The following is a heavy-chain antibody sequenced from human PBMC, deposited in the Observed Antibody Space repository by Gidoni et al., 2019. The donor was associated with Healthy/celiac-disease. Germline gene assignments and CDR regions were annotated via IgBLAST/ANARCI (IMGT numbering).Heavy chain of an antibody. V-gene: IGHV3-15*01. CDR3: TTDEEYSSSWYIPGGLNY. CDR1: GFPFSNAW. Sequence: EVQLVESGGGLVKPGGSLRLSCAASGFPFSNAWMSWVRQAPGKGLEWVGRIKSKTDGGTTDYAAPVKGRFTISRDDSKNTLYLQMNSLKTEDTAVYYCTTDEEYSSSWYIPGGLNYWGQGTLVTVSS. D-gene: IGHD6-13*01. J-gene: IGHJ4*02. CDR2: IKSKTDGGTT.